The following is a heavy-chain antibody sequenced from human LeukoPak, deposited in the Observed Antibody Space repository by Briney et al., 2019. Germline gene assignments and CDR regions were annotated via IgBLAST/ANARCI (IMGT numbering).Heavy chain of an antibody. CDR2: IYPGDSDT. CDR3: ARHDYGGQRPRADAFDI. J-gene: IGHJ3*02. Sequence: HGESLKISCKGSGYSFISYWIGWVRQMPGKGLEWMGIIYPGDSDTRYSPSFQGQVTISADKSISTAYLQWSSLKASDTAMYYCARHDYGGQRPRADAFDIWGQGTVVTVSS. V-gene: IGHV5-51*01. CDR1: GYSFISYW. D-gene: IGHD4-23*01.